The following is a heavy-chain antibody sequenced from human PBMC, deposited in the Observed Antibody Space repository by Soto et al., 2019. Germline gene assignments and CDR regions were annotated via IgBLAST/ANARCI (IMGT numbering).Heavy chain of an antibody. J-gene: IGHJ4*02. CDR2: INPNSGGT. Sequence: LKVSCKASGYTFTGYYMHWVRQAPGQGLEWMGWINPNSGGTNYAQKFQGRVTMTRDTSISTAYMELSRLRSDDTAVYYCARSTKYSSSLSNLDYWGQGTLVTVSS. CDR3: ARSTKYSSSLSNLDY. CDR1: GYTFTGYY. D-gene: IGHD6-13*01. V-gene: IGHV1-2*02.